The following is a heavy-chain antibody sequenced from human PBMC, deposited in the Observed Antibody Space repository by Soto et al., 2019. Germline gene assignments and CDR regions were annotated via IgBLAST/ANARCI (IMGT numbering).Heavy chain of an antibody. Sequence: HITLKESGPTLVKPTQTLTLTCIISGFSFSADGVAVGWIRQTPGKTLEWLALIYWDGDTSYRPSLNSRLTINKYTAKNRVGLTMTNIGPLDTATYYCADAFGGTSWPNDAVDLWGKATVVTVSS. CDR3: ADAFGGTSWPNDAVDL. CDR2: IYWDGDT. D-gene: IGHD3-16*01. CDR1: GFSFSADGVA. J-gene: IGHJ3*01. V-gene: IGHV2-5*02.